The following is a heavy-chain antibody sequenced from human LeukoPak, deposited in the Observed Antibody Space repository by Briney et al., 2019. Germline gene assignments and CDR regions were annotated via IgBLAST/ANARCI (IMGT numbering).Heavy chain of an antibody. J-gene: IGHJ4*02. V-gene: IGHV1-2*07. D-gene: IGHD6-19*01. CDR2: INHKSGST. CDR1: GYTFTTYY. CDR3: ARDRSVVAVAAYFDY. Sequence: ASVMVSCKASGYTFTTYYMHWVGQAPGQGGEGMGWINHKSGSTNYAHKSQGRVTMTRDTSTSTAYMDLSTLRSDDTAVYYCARDRSVVAVAAYFDYWGQGTLVTVSS.